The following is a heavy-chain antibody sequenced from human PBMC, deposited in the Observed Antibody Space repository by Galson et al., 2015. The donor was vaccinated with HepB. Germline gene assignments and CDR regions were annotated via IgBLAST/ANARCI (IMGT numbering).Heavy chain of an antibody. Sequence: SLRLSCAASGFTFSSYAMHWVRQAPGKGLEWVAVISYDGSNKYYADSVKGRFTISRDNSKNTLYLQMNSLRAEDTAVYYCARDCESSSWYYFDYWGQGTLVTVSS. J-gene: IGHJ4*02. D-gene: IGHD6-13*01. V-gene: IGHV3-30*04. CDR1: GFTFSSYA. CDR3: ARDCESSSWYYFDY. CDR2: ISYDGSNK.